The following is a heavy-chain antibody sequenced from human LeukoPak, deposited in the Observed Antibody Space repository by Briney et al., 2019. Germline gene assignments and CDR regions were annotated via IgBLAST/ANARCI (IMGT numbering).Heavy chain of an antibody. CDR1: GFTFSNYA. D-gene: IGHD6-13*01. Sequence: GGSLRLSCAASGFTFSNYAMSWVRQAPGKGLEWVSGISASGGSTYYAHSVNGRFTISRDNSKNTVSLQMDSLGAEDTALYYCAKSNGYTNSWYDYWGQGTLVSVSS. CDR2: ISASGGST. CDR3: AKSNGYTNSWYDY. V-gene: IGHV3-23*01. J-gene: IGHJ4*02.